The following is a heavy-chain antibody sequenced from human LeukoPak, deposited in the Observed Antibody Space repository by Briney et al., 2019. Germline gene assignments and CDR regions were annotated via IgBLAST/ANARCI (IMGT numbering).Heavy chain of an antibody. Sequence: GGSLRLSCEGSGFTFSSYAMSWVRQAPGKGLEWVSTMSGSGGTTYYADSVKGRFTISRDNSKSTLYLQMNSLRAEDTAVFYCAMTPEFSILGYFYYYMDVWGKGTTVTVSS. V-gene: IGHV3-23*01. D-gene: IGHD2/OR15-2a*01. CDR1: GFTFSSYA. CDR3: AMTPEFSILGYFYYYMDV. CDR2: MSGSGGTT. J-gene: IGHJ6*03.